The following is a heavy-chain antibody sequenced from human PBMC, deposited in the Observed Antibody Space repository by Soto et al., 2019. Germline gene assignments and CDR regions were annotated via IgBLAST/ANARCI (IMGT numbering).Heavy chain of an antibody. D-gene: IGHD3-22*01. J-gene: IGHJ5*02. CDR3: ARDRETYYYDSSGYYGGFWFDP. CDR2: ISGSGGST. CDR1: GFTFSSYA. V-gene: IGHV3-23*01. Sequence: GGSLRLSCAASGFTFSSYAMSWVRQAPGKGLEWVSAISGSGGSTYYADSVKGRFTISRDNSKNTLYLQMNSLRAEDTAVYYCARDRETYYYDSSGYYGGFWFDPWGQGTLVTVSS.